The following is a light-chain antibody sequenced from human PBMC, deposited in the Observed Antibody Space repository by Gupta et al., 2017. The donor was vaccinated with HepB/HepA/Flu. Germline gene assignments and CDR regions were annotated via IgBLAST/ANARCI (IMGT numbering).Light chain of an antibody. V-gene: IGLV9-49*01. CDR3: GADHGSGSNFVMV. Sequence: QPVLTQPPSASASLVASVTLTCTLSSGYSNYKVDWYQQRPGKGPRFVMRVGTGGIVGSKGDGIPDRFSVLGSGLNRYLTIKNIQEEDESDYHCGADHGSGSNFVMVFGGGTKLTVL. CDR1: SGYSNYK. J-gene: IGLJ2*01. CDR2: VGTGGIVG.